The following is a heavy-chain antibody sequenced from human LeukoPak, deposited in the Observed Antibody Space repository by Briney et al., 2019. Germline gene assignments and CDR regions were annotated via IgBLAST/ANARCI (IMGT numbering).Heavy chain of an antibody. CDR2: INAGNGNT. CDR3: ARVVGSYDSSGYYKAFVLDY. Sequence: ASVKVSCKASGYTFTSYAMHWVRQAPGQRLEWMGWINAGNGNTKYSQKFQGRVTITRDTSASTAYMELSSLRSEDTAVYYCARVVGSYDSSGYYKAFVLDYWGQGTLVTVSS. D-gene: IGHD3-22*01. V-gene: IGHV1-3*01. J-gene: IGHJ4*02. CDR1: GYTFTSYA.